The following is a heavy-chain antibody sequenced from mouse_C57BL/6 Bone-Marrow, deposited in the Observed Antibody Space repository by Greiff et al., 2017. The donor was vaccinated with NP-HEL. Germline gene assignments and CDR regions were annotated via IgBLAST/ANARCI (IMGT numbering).Heavy chain of an antibody. J-gene: IGHJ4*01. D-gene: IGHD1-1*01. CDR3: DTTVVADMDY. Sequence: QVQLQQSGAELVKPGASVKLSCKASGYTFTEYTIHWVKQRSGQGLEWIGWFYPGSGSIKYNEKFKSKATLTVDKSSSTAYMQLSSLTSEDSAVYYCDTTVVADMDYWGQGTSVTVSS. V-gene: IGHV1-62-2*01. CDR1: GYTFTEYT. CDR2: FYPGSGSI.